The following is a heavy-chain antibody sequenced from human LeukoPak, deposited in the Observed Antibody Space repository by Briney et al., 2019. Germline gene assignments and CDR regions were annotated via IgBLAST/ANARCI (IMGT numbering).Heavy chain of an antibody. CDR1: GSSISSGSYY. CDR2: TYTSGST. J-gene: IGHJ5*02. CDR3: ARGDCSGGSCYGWFDP. V-gene: IGHV4-61*02. D-gene: IGHD2-15*01. Sequence: PSETLSLTCTVSGSSISSGSYYWSWIRQPAGKGLEWIGRTYTSGSTNYNPSLKSRVTISVDTSKNQFSLKLSSVTAADTAVYYCARGDCSGGSCYGWFDPWGQGTLVTVSS.